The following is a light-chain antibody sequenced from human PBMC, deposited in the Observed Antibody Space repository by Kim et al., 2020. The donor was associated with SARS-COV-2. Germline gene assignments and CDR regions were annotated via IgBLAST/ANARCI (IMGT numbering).Light chain of an antibody. V-gene: IGLV1-40*01. CDR2: GNS. CDR3: QSYDSSLSAL. J-gene: IGLJ2*01. CDR1: SSNIGAGYD. Sequence: QAVVTQPPSVSGAPGQRVTISCTGSSSNIGAGYDVHWYQQLPGTAPKLLIYGNSNRPSGVPDRFSGSKSGTSASLAITGLQAEDEVDYYCQSYDSSLSALFGGGTQLTVL.